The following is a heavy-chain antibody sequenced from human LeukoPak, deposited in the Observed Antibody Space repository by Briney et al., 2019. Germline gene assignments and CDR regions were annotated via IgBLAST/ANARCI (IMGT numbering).Heavy chain of an antibody. D-gene: IGHD6-25*01. CDR3: VRGPHIAATSY. CDR2: IKQGGSEK. CDR1: GFTISSYA. V-gene: IGHV3-7*03. J-gene: IGHJ4*02. Sequence: QAGGSLRLSCAASGFTISSYAMSWVRQAPGKGLEGMANIKQGGSEKQYVDSVKGRFAISRDNAKKSLYLQSNTLRAEDTAVYYCVRGPHIAATSYWGQGTLVTVSS.